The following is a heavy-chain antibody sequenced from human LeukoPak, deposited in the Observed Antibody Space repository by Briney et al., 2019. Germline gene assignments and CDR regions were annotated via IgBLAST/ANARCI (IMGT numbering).Heavy chain of an antibody. J-gene: IGHJ6*03. CDR1: GGSFSGYY. V-gene: IGHV4-34*01. CDR3: ARDQTYYDFWSGYYYYYYFDV. CDR2: IYHSGNT. D-gene: IGHD3-3*01. Sequence: SETLSLTCAVYGGSFSGYYWSWIRQPPGKGLEWIGSIYHSGNTYYNPSLKSRVTISVDTSKNQFSLKLSSVTAADTAVYYCARDQTYYDFWSGYYYYYYFDVWGKGTTVTVSS.